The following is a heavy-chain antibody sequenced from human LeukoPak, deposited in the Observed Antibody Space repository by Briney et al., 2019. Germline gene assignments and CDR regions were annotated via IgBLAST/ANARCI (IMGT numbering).Heavy chain of an antibody. V-gene: IGHV3-53*01. J-gene: IGHJ4*02. D-gene: IGHD3-22*01. CDR3: ARWDSSGYHKYYFDY. CDR1: GFTVSSNY. CDR2: IYSGGST. Sequence: GGSLRLSCAASGFTVSSNYMNWVRQAPGKGLELVSIIYSGGSTYYADSVKGRFTISRDNSKNTLYLQMNSLTAEDTAVYYCARWDSSGYHKYYFDYWGQGTLVTVSS.